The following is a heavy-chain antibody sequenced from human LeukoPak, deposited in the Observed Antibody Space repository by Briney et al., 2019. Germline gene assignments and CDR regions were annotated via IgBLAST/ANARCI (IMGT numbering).Heavy chain of an antibody. Sequence: GGSLRLSCAVSGFTFTTYAMTWVRQAPGKGLEYVAGINSKGGSTYYATSVKGRFTISRDNSKNTLHLQMGSLRAEDMAFYYCARERYSPYDFDALAIWGRGTMVTVSP. D-gene: IGHD3-3*01. J-gene: IGHJ3*02. V-gene: IGHV3-64*01. CDR3: ARERYSPYDFDALAI. CDR2: INSKGGST. CDR1: GFTFTTYA.